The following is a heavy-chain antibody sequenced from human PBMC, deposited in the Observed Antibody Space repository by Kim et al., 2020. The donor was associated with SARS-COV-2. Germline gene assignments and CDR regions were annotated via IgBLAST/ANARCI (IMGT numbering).Heavy chain of an antibody. V-gene: IGHV4-59*01. Sequence: SETLSLTCTVSGGSISSYYWHWIRQPPGKGLEWIGYIYYSGSTNYNPFLKSRVTILVDTSKNQFSLKLNSVTAADTAIYYCARERSSGSFNYWGQGTRVT. J-gene: IGHJ4*02. CDR1: GGSISSYY. D-gene: IGHD1-26*01. CDR2: IYYSGST. CDR3: ARERSSGSFNY.